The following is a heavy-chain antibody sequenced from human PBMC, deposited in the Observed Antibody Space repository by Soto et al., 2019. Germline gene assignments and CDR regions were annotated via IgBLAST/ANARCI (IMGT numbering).Heavy chain of an antibody. Sequence: EVQLLESGGVLVQPGGSLRLSCAGSGFTFNTYGMPWVRQTQGKGLDGVSGISITGADTYYADSVKGRFTISRDNSRSTLYLQMNSLRADDTALYYCATPDSAYGFLGAFHYWGQGTLVTVSS. CDR1: GFTFNTYG. D-gene: IGHD5-12*01. V-gene: IGHV3-23*01. J-gene: IGHJ4*02. CDR3: ATPDSAYGFLGAFHY. CDR2: ISITGADT.